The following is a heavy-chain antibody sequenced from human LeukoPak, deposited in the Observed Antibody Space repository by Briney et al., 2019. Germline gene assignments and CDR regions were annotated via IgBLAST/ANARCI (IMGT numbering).Heavy chain of an antibody. V-gene: IGHV1-46*01. Sequence: ASVKVSCKASGGTFSSYAISWVRQAPGQGLEWMGIINLSGGGTTYGQKFQGRVTMTRDTSTSTVYMELSSLRSEDTAVYYCARGRGTYSQAFFDYWGQGTLVTVSS. CDR3: ARGRGTYSQAFFDY. CDR2: INLSGGGT. J-gene: IGHJ4*02. D-gene: IGHD1-26*01. CDR1: GGTFSSYA.